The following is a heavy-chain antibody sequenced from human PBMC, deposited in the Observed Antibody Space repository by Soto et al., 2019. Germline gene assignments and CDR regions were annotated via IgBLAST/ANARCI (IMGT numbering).Heavy chain of an antibody. D-gene: IGHD2-2*02. V-gene: IGHV1-18*01. J-gene: IGHJ6*02. CDR1: GYTFTSYG. CDR3: ARDKECSSTSCYNYYGMDV. Sequence: QVQLVQSGAEVKKPGASVKVSCKASGYTFTSYGISWVRQAPGQGLEWMGWISAYNGNTNYAQKLQGRVTMTTDTSTSTAYMELRSLRSDDTAVYYCARDKECSSTSCYNYYGMDVWGQGTTVTVSS. CDR2: ISAYNGNT.